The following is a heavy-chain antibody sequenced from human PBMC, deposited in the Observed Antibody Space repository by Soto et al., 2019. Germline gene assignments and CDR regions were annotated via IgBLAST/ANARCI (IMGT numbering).Heavy chain of an antibody. CDR2: ISSSSSYI. CDR3: ARDSNDFWIGYYYYYYYGMDV. Sequence: GGSLRLSCAASGFTFSSYSMNWVRQAPGKGLEWVSSISSSSSYIYYADSVKGRFTISRDNAKNSLYLQMNSLRAEDTAVYYCARDSNDFWIGYYYYYYYGMDVWGQGTTVAVSS. CDR1: GFTFSSYS. D-gene: IGHD3-3*01. J-gene: IGHJ6*02. V-gene: IGHV3-21*01.